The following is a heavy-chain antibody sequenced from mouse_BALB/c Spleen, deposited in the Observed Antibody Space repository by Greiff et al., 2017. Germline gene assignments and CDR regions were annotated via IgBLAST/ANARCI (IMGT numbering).Heavy chain of an antibody. CDR3: ARFPRRGGYAMDY. Sequence: VQLQQSGPSLVKPSQTLSLTCSVTGDSITSGYWNWIRKFPGNKLEYMGYISYSGSTYYNPSLKSRISITRDTSKNQYYLQLNSVTTEDTATYYCARFPRRGGYAMDYWGQGTSVTVSS. CDR1: GDSITSGY. CDR2: ISYSGST. V-gene: IGHV3-8*02. J-gene: IGHJ4*01.